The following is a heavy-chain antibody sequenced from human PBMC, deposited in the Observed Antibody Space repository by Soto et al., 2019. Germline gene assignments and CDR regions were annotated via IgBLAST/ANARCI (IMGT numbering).Heavy chain of an antibody. V-gene: IGHV1-46*03. CDR2: INPSGGST. CDR1: GYTFTSYY. J-gene: IGHJ5*02. CDR3: ARDFDSRGWYTGMAGNWFSP. Sequence: ASVKVSCKASGYTFTSYYMHWVRQAPGQGLEWMGIINPSGGSTSYAQKFQGRVTMTRDTSTSTVYMELSSLRSEDTAVYYCARDFDSRGWYTGMAGNWFSPWGQRTLVTVSS. D-gene: IGHD3-22*01.